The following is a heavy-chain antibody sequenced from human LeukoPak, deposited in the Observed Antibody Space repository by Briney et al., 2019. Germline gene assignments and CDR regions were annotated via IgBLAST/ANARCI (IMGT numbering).Heavy chain of an antibody. V-gene: IGHV1-2*06. CDR3: ARDRNTNYRFDF. D-gene: IGHD4-11*01. Sequence: ASVKVSCKTSGYTFSAYYIHWVRQAPGQGLEWMGRINPSSGGTTYAQKFQSRVTMTRDTSVSTAYMEVNSLKSDDTAVYYCARDRNTNYRFDFWGQGTLVIVSS. CDR1: GYTFSAYY. CDR2: INPSSGGT. J-gene: IGHJ4*02.